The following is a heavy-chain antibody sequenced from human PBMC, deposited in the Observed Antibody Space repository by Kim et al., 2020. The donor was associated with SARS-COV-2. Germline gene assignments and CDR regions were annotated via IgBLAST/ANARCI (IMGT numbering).Heavy chain of an antibody. D-gene: IGHD6-19*01. Sequence: YYADSVKGRFTISRNKAKTSLYLQSTSLRAEDTAIYYFARGYSSGWGVTNWGHGTLVTVSS. V-gene: IGHV3-11*04. J-gene: IGHJ4*01. CDR3: ARGYSSGWGVTN.